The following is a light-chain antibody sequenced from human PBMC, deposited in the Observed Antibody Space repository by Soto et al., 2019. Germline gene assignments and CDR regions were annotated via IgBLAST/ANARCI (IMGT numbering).Light chain of an antibody. V-gene: IGLV3-21*02. CDR2: EDS. Sequence: SYELTQPPSVSVAPGQTARLTCGGSNIGTKSVHWYQQRPGQAPVLVVSEDSDRPSGIPERFSGYNSGNTDTLTISRVEAGDEADYYCHVWDSSSAHVVFGEGTQVTVL. J-gene: IGLJ2*01. CDR3: HVWDSSSAHVV. CDR1: NIGTKS.